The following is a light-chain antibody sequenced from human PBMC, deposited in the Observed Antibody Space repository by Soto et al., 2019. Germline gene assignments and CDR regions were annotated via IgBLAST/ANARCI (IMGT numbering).Light chain of an antibody. CDR1: SNDIGLYNY. V-gene: IGLV2-14*01. CDR3: SSYTLSSTWV. Sequence: QSALTQPASVSGSPGQSITISCTGTSNDIGLYNYVSWYQQHPGKAPKLVIYEVTYRPSGVSDRFSGSKSDNTASLTISGLQGEDEADYYCSSYTLSSTWVFGGGTKLTVL. CDR2: EVT. J-gene: IGLJ3*02.